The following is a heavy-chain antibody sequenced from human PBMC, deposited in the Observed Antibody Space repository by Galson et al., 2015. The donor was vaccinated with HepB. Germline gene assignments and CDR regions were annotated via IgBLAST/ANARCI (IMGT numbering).Heavy chain of an antibody. J-gene: IGHJ6*03. CDR1: GFSLRNARMG. CDR3: ARIGALHDSHYDFWSGYYEDYYYYYMDV. V-gene: IGHV2-26*01. CDR2: IFSNDEK. D-gene: IGHD3-3*01. Sequence: PALVKPTQTLTLTCTVSGFSLRNARMGVSWIRQPPGKALEWLAHIFSNDEKSYSTSLKSRLTISKDTSKSQVVLTMTNMDPVDTATYYCARIGALHDSHYDFWSGYYEDYYYYYMDVWGKGTTVTVSS.